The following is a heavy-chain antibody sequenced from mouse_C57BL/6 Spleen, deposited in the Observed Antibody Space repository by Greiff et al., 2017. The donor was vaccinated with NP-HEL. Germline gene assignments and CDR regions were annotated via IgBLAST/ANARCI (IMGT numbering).Heavy chain of an antibody. J-gene: IGHJ2*01. V-gene: IGHV5-12*01. CDR1: GFTFSDYY. Sequence: EVKLVESGGGLVQPGGSLKLSCAASGFTFSDYYMYWVRQTPEKRLEWVAYISNGGGSTYYPDTVKGRFTISRDNAKNNLYLQMSSLKSEDTAMYYCARRGYDGPLDYWGQGTTLTVSS. CDR2: ISNGGGST. CDR3: ARRGYDGPLDY. D-gene: IGHD2-3*01.